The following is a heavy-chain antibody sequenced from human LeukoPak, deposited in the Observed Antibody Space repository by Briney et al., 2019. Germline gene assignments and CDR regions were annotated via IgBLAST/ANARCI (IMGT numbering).Heavy chain of an antibody. CDR2: ISAYNGNT. D-gene: IGHD1-26*01. J-gene: IGHJ4*02. CDR1: GYTFTSYG. CDR3: ARLDHHAHLSGSYFDFDY. V-gene: IGHV1-18*01. Sequence: ASVKVSCKASGYTFTSYGTSWVRQAPRQGLEWMGWISAYNGNTNYAQELQGRVTMTTDTSTSTAYMELRSLRSDDTAVYYCARLDHHAHLSGSYFDFDYWGQGTLVTVSS.